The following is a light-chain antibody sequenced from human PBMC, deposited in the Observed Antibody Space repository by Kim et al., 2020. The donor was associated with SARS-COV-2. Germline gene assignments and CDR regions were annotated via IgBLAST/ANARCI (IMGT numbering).Light chain of an antibody. CDR3: QQTYGTPFT. CDR2: GAS. Sequence: SASIGDRVTITCRASQPISRFLNWYQQKPGKAPKVLVYGASSLQGGVPSRFSGSGSGTEFTLTINSPQPEDYGSYHCQQTYGTPFTFGGGTKLEI. J-gene: IGKJ4*01. V-gene: IGKV1-39*01. CDR1: QPISRF.